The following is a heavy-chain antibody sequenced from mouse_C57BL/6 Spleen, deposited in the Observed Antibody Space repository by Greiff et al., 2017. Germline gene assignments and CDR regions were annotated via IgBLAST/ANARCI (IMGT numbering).Heavy chain of an antibody. V-gene: IGHV1-15*01. D-gene: IGHD1-3*01. Sequence: QVQLQQSGAELVRPGASVTLSCKASGYTFTDYEMHWVKQTPVHGLEWIGAIDPETGGTAYNQKFKGKAILTADKSSSTAYMELRSLTSEDSAVYYCTIKTGYFDYWGQGTTRTVSS. CDR1: GYTFTDYE. CDR3: TIKTGYFDY. J-gene: IGHJ2*01. CDR2: IDPETGGT.